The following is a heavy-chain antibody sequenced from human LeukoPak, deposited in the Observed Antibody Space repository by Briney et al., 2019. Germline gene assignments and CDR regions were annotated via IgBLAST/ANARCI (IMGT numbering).Heavy chain of an antibody. V-gene: IGHV4-4*07. J-gene: IGHJ4*02. CDR2: IYTSGST. CDR1: GGSISSYY. D-gene: IGHD2-21*02. CDR3: ARAYCGGDCYYYFDY. Sequence: SETLSLTCTVSGGSISSYYWSWIRQPAGKGLVWIGRIYTSGSTNYNPSLKSRVTMSVDTSKNQFSLKLSSVTAADTAVYYCARAYCGGDCYYYFDYWGQGTLVTVSS.